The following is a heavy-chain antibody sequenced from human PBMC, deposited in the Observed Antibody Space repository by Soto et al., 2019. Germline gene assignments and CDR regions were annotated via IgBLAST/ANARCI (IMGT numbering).Heavy chain of an antibody. CDR1: GYTFTSYG. Sequence: SVKVSCKASGYTFTSYGISWVRQAPGQGLEWMGWISAYNGNTNYAQKLQGRVTMTTDTSTSTAYMELRSLRSDDTAVYYCARDALEEWELKSFGYWGQGTLVTVSP. CDR3: ARDALEEWELKSFGY. V-gene: IGHV1-18*01. CDR2: ISAYNGNT. J-gene: IGHJ4*02. D-gene: IGHD1-26*01.